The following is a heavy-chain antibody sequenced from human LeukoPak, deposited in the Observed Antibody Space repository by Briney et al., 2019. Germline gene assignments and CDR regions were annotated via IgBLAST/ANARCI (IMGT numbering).Heavy chain of an antibody. V-gene: IGHV4-34*01. CDR2: INHSGST. CDR3: ARGGQSHHYYDSSGYSRAIDY. D-gene: IGHD3-22*01. CDR1: GFTVSSTY. J-gene: IGHJ4*02. Sequence: PGGSLRLSCAASGFTVSSTYMSWVRQPPGKGLEWIGEINHSGSTNYNPSLKSRVTISVDTSKNQLSLKLSSVTAADTAVYYCARGGQSHHYYDSSGYSRAIDYWGQGTLSPSPQ.